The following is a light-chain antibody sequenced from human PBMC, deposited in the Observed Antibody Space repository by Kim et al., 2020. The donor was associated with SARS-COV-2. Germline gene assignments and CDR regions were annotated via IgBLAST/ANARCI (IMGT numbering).Light chain of an antibody. J-gene: IGKJ4*01. CDR3: HQYGSSSR. V-gene: IGKV3-20*01. CDR2: GAS. CDR1: QTISDNY. Sequence: LSPGERATLSCRASQTISDNYLAWYQQKPGQAPRLLIYGASSRATGIPDRFSGRGSGTDFTLTISRLEPEDFAVYYCHQYGSSSRFGGGTKVDIK.